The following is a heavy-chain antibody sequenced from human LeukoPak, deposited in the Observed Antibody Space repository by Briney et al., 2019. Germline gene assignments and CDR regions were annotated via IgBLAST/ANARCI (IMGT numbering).Heavy chain of an antibody. V-gene: IGHV3-23*01. D-gene: IGHD6-19*01. Sequence: GGSLRLSCAASGFTFSSYAMSWVRQAPGKGLEWVSAISGSGGSTYCADSVKGRFTISRDNSKNTLYLQMNSLRAEDTAVYYCAKEGAYSSGWQHYYFDYWGQGTLVTVSS. CDR2: ISGSGGST. CDR1: GFTFSSYA. J-gene: IGHJ4*02. CDR3: AKEGAYSSGWQHYYFDY.